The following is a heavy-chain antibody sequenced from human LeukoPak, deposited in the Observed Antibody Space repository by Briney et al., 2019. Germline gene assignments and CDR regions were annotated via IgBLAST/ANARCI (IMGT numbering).Heavy chain of an antibody. CDR3: AKRFCSATRCFHFDY. J-gene: IGHJ4*02. D-gene: IGHD2-2*01. Sequence: GGSLRLSCVASGFSFSIYAMSWVRQAPGKGLEWVSTISASGDNTYYAGSVKGRFTISRDNSKKTLYLQMDSLRAEDTAVYYCAKRFCSATRCFHFDYWGQGTLVTVSS. CDR1: GFSFSIYA. V-gene: IGHV3-23*01. CDR2: ISASGDNT.